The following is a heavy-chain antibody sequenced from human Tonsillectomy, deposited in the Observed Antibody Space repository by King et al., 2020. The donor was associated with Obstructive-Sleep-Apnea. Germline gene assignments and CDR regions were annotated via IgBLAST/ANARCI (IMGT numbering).Heavy chain of an antibody. CDR2: IDPSDSYT. J-gene: IGHJ3*01. Sequence: VQLVESGAEMKKPGESLRISCKPSGYSFTNYWITWVRQMPGKGLEWMGRIDPSDSYTNYGPSFQGQVTISTDQSNSTAYLQWNNLKASDTSMYYCAIPFYETPDPPDAFDFWGQGTMVIVSS. D-gene: IGHD3-16*01. CDR3: AIPFYETPDPPDAFDF. V-gene: IGHV5-10-1*01. CDR1: GYSFTNYW.